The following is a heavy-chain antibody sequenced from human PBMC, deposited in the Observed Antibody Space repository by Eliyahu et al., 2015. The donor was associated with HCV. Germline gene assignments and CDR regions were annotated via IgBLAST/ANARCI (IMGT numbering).Heavy chain of an antibody. D-gene: IGHD3-10*01. V-gene: IGHV3-74*01. Sequence: EVQLVESGGGLAQPGGSLRFPCAASXFTFSXXWXHWVRQAPGKGLVWVXRINSDGSSTSYADSVKGRFTISRDNAKNTLYLQMNSLRAEDTAVYYCARSRGFYGSGSSNWFDPWGQGTLVTVSS. CDR3: ARSRGFYGSGSSNWFDP. CDR1: XFTFSXXW. CDR2: INSDGSST. J-gene: IGHJ5*02.